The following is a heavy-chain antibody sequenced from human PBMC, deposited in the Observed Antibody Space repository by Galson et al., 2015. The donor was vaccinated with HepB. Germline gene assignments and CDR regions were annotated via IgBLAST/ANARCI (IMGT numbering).Heavy chain of an antibody. CDR2: INSNGNSI. CDR3: ATRYGLGSRPDY. Sequence: SLRLSCAASGFTLSNYEMNWVRQAPGKGLEWVSYINSNGNSIYYADSVKGRFTISRDNAKNSLYMQMNSLRAEDTAVYYCATRYGLGSRPDYWGQGTLVTVSS. D-gene: IGHD3-10*01. V-gene: IGHV3-48*03. J-gene: IGHJ4*02. CDR1: GFTLSNYE.